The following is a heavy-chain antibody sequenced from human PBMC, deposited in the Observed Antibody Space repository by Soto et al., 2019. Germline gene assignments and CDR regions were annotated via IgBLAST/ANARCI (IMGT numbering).Heavy chain of an antibody. CDR1: GGSFSGYY. J-gene: IGHJ6*02. D-gene: IGHD3-22*01. CDR3: ARARAGSGYSKYYYYYYGMDV. Sequence: SETLSLTCAVYGGSFSGYYWSWIRQPPGKGLEWIGEINHSGSTNYNPSLKSRVTISVDTSKNQFSLKLSSVTAADTAVYYCARARAGSGYSKYYYYYYGMDVWGQGTTVTAP. V-gene: IGHV4-34*01. CDR2: INHSGST.